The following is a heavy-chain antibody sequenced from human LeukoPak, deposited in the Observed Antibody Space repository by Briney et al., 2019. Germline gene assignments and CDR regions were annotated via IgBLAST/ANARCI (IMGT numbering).Heavy chain of an antibody. CDR1: GFTFSDYY. Sequence: GGSLRLSCAASGFTFSDYYMSWIRQAPGKGLEWVSYISSSGSTIYYADSVKGRFTISRDNAKNSLHLQMNSLRAEDTAVYYCARDMRPVWELLPPTPADAFDIWGQGTMVTVSS. V-gene: IGHV3-11*01. CDR2: ISSSGSTI. CDR3: ARDMRPVWELLPPTPADAFDI. D-gene: IGHD1-26*01. J-gene: IGHJ3*02.